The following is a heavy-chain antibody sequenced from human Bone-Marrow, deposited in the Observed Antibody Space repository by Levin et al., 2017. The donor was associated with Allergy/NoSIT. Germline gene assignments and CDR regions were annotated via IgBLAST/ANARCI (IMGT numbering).Heavy chain of an antibody. CDR1: GFTFSTYS. V-gene: IGHV3-48*01. CDR3: ARDHRTADALDV. D-gene: IGHD1-1*01. Sequence: GGSLRLSCAASGFTFSTYSMNWVRQAPGKELEWISYIDISGTTIYYADSVLGRFSISRDNDKESLFLQMHSLKAEDTAVYYCARDHRTADALDVWGQGTTVTVSS. J-gene: IGHJ3*01. CDR2: IDISGTTI.